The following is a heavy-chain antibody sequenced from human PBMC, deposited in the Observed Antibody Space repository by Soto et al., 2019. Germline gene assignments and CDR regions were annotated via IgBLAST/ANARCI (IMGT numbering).Heavy chain of an antibody. CDR2: IDHSGTT. D-gene: IGHD5-18*01. CDR1: GGSINSGGYY. CDR3: GRGRGYTFQNFFDL. J-gene: IGHJ5*02. V-gene: IGHV4-31*03. Sequence: QVHLQESGPGLLKPSQTLSLTCTVSGGSINSGGYYWTWIRQHPEKGLEWLGNIDHSGTTYYNPSLRSRLSISLDASQNGSSLQVSSMSAADTAVYFCGRGRGYTFQNFFDLWGQGSLVTVSS.